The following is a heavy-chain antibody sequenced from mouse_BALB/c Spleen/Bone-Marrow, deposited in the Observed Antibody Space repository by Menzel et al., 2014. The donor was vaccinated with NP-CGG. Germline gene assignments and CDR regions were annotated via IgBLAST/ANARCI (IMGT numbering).Heavy chain of an antibody. V-gene: IGHV14-1*02. D-gene: IGHD2-4*01. CDR3: AMITTY. Sequence: EVQRVESGAELVRPGALVKLSCKDSGFYIKDYYMHWVKQRPEQGLEWIGWIDPENGNTIYDPKFQGKASITADTSSNTAYLQLSSLTSEDTAVYYCAMITTYWGQGTTLTVSS. J-gene: IGHJ2*01. CDR2: IDPENGNT. CDR1: GFYIKDYY.